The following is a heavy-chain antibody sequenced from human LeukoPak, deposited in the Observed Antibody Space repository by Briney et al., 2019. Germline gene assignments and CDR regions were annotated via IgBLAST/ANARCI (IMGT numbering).Heavy chain of an antibody. CDR3: AREVARTSSIFFDY. CDR1: GGTFSSYA. CDR2: IIPIFGTA. J-gene: IGHJ4*02. D-gene: IGHD2-2*01. V-gene: IGHV1-69*05. Sequence: EASVKVSCKASGGTFSSYAISWVRQAPGQGLEWMGGIIPIFGTANYAQKFQGRVTITTDESTSTAYMELSSLRSEDTAVYYCAREVARTSSIFFDYWGQGTLVTVSS.